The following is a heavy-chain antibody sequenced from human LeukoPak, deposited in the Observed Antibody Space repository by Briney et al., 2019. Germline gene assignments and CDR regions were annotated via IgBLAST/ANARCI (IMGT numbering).Heavy chain of an antibody. CDR3: ARVDNPYYYFYYMDV. V-gene: IGHV1-18*01. CDR2: ISTYNGNT. Sequence: ASVKVSCKASGYTFTNYGISWVRQAPGQGLEWMGWISTYNGNTNYAQKLQGRVTMTTDTSTSTAYMELRTLRSDDTAVYYCARVDNPYYYFYYMDVWGKGTTVTVSS. D-gene: IGHD1-14*01. J-gene: IGHJ6*03. CDR1: GYTFTNYG.